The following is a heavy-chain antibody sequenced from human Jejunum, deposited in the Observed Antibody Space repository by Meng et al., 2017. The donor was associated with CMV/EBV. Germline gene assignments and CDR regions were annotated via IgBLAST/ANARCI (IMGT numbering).Heavy chain of an antibody. CDR1: SMNRYS. CDR3: ARGQSGGISNWFDP. D-gene: IGHD4-23*01. CDR2: IFYRGSTDFNP. V-gene: IGHV4-59*01. J-gene: IGHJ5*02. Sequence: SMNRYSWSWMRQTSGKGLEWIGYIFYRGSTDFNPNYNPSLPSRVTMSVDTSKYQFSLRLTSVTAADTAVYYCARGQSGGISNWFDPWGQGILVTVSS.